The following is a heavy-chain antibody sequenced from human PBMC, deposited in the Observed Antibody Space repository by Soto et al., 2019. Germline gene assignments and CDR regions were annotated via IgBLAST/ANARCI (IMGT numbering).Heavy chain of an antibody. CDR1: GFTFSGSA. CDR3: TRRDATVTTGYDY. J-gene: IGHJ4*02. D-gene: IGHD4-17*01. V-gene: IGHV3-73*01. CDR2: IRSKANSYAT. Sequence: GGSLRLSCAASGFTFSGSAMHWVRQASGKGLEWVGRIRSKANSYATAYAASVKGRFTISRDDSRNTAYLQMNSLKTEDTAVYYCTRRDATVTTGYDYWGRGILVTVSS.